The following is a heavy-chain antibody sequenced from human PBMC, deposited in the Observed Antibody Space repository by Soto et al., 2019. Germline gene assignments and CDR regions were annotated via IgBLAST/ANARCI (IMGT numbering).Heavy chain of an antibody. CDR1: GFTFSSYS. Sequence: LRLSCAASGFTFSSYSMHWVRQAPGKGLEWLSYISSSSNTIFYADSVKGRFTISRDSANSSLYLQLNSLRDDDTAVYFCARGLGWRRGPFDFWGQGTPVTVSS. CDR3: ARGLGWRRGPFDF. D-gene: IGHD2-21*01. J-gene: IGHJ4*02. V-gene: IGHV3-48*02. CDR2: ISSSSNTI.